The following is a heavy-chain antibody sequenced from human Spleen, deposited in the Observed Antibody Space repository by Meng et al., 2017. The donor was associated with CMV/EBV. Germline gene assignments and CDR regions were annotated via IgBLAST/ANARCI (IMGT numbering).Heavy chain of an antibody. Sequence: GYTVAGKYMDWVRQAHGQGLEWMGWINHNSGGTNYEQKLKGRVTLTTDRSISTAYMELSRLKSDDTAVYYCARDSYGSGTYGGFFDYWGQGTLVTVSS. D-gene: IGHD3-10*01. CDR3: ARDSYGSGTYGGFFDY. CDR2: INHNSGGT. CDR1: GYTVAGKY. J-gene: IGHJ4*02. V-gene: IGHV1-2*02.